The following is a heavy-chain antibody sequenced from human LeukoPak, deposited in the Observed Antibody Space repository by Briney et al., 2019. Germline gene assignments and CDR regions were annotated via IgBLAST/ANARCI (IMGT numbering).Heavy chain of an antibody. V-gene: IGHV4-59*08. CDR2: IYYSGST. CDR3: ARLQNDYGDYGGIWYFDL. Sequence: SQTLSLTCTVSGGSISSYYWSWIRQPPGKGLEWIGYIYYSGSTNYNPSLKSRVTISVDTSKNQFSLKLSSVTAADTAVYYCARLQNDYGDYGGIWYFDLWGRGTLVTVSS. CDR1: GGSISSYY. J-gene: IGHJ2*01. D-gene: IGHD4-17*01.